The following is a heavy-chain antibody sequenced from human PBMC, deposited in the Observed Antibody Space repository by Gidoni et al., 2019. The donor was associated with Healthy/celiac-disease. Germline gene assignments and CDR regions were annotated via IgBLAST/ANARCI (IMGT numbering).Heavy chain of an antibody. V-gene: IGHV1-3*01. Sequence: QVQLVQSGAEVKKPGASVKVSCKASGYTFTSYAMHWVRQAPGQRLEWMGWINAGNGNTKYSQKFQGRVTITRDTSASTAYMELSSLRSEDTAVYYCARDPYRIMITFGGDKYNWFDPWGQGTLVTVSS. CDR2: INAGNGNT. CDR3: ARDPYRIMITFGGDKYNWFDP. D-gene: IGHD3-16*01. CDR1: GYTFTSYA. J-gene: IGHJ5*02.